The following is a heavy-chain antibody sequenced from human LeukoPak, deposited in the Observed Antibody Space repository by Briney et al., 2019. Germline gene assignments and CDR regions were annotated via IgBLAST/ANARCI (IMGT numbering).Heavy chain of an antibody. CDR2: ISAYSGNT. D-gene: IGHD3-3*01. CDR1: GYTFTSYG. V-gene: IGHV1-18*01. CDR3: ARAPYDFWSGYPEGIDY. Sequence: ASVKVSCKASGYTFTSYGISWVRQAPGQGLEWMGWISAYSGNTNYAQKLQGRVTMTTDTSTSTAYMELRSLRSDDTAVYYCARAPYDFWSGYPEGIDYWGQGTLVTVSS. J-gene: IGHJ4*02.